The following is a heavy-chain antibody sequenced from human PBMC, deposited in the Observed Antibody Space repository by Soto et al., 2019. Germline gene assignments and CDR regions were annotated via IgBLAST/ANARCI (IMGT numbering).Heavy chain of an antibody. J-gene: IGHJ4*02. CDR2: INYSGRT. CDR3: ARYAGSSWFDY. CDR1: GGSISTYY. V-gene: IGHV4-59*01. D-gene: IGHD6-13*01. Sequence: SETLSLTCTVSGGSISTYYWSWIRQPPGKGLEWIGYINYSGRTNYNPSLKSRVTMSLDTPKNQFSLKLRSVTAADTAVFYCARYAGSSWFDYWGQGTLVTAPQ.